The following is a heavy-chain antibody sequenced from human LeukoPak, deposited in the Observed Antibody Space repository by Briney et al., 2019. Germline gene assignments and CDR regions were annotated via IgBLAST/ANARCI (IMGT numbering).Heavy chain of an antibody. J-gene: IGHJ4*02. CDR2: IWYGGSNK. D-gene: IGHD6-13*01. CDR3: ARDSDHSSSWSPLYYFDY. V-gene: IGHV3-33*01. CDR1: GFTFSSYG. Sequence: GGSLRLSCAASGFTFSSYGMHWVRQAPGKGLGWVAVIWYGGSNKYYADSVKGRFTISRDNSKNTLYLQMNSLRAEDTAVYYCARDSDHSSSWSPLYYFDYWGQGTLVTVSS.